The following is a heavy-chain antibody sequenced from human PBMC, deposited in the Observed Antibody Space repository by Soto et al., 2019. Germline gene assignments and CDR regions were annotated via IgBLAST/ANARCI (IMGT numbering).Heavy chain of an antibody. CDR2: IYYSGST. J-gene: IGHJ4*02. D-gene: IGHD3-10*01. V-gene: IGHV4-39*01. Sequence: SETLSLTCTVSGGSISSSSYYWGWIRQPPGKGLEWIGSIYYSGSTYYNPSLKSRVTISVDTSKNQFSLKLSSVTAADTAVYYCARPGGYYRSGSYSFGYWGQGTLVTVSS. CDR1: GGSISSSSYY. CDR3: ARPGGYYRSGSYSFGY.